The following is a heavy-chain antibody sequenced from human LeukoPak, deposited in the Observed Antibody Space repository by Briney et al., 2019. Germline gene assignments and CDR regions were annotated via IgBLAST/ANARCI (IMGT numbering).Heavy chain of an antibody. V-gene: IGHV3-33*01. Sequence: GRSLRLSCAASGFTFSSYGMHWVRQAPGKGLEWVAVIWYDGSNKYYADSVKGRFTISRDNSKNTLYLQMNSLRAEDTAVYYRASPDSSGYVDYWGQGTLVTVSS. CDR2: IWYDGSNK. CDR3: ASPDSSGYVDY. D-gene: IGHD3-22*01. J-gene: IGHJ4*02. CDR1: GFTFSSYG.